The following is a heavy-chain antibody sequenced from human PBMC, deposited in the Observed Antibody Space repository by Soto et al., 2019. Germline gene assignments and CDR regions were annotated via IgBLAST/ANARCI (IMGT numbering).Heavy chain of an antibody. D-gene: IGHD3-22*01. V-gene: IGHV4-39*01. CDR3: ARRSYYDSSGTYDY. Sequence: SETLSLTCTVSGGSISSSSYYWGWIRQPPGKGLEWIGSIYYSGSTYYNPSLKSQVTISVDTSKNQFSLKLSSVTAADTAVYYCARRSYYDSSGTYDYWGQGTLVTVSS. CDR1: GGSISSSSYY. CDR2: IYYSGST. J-gene: IGHJ4*02.